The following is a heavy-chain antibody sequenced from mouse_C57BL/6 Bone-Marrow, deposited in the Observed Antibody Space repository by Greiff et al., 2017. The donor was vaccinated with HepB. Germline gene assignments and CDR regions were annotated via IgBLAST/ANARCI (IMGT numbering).Heavy chain of an antibody. V-gene: IGHV5-4*01. CDR3: AREEGYYGSSPWFAY. CDR1: GFTFSSYA. Sequence: EVKLQESGGGLVKPGGSLKLSCAASGFTFSSYAMSWVRQTPEKRLEWVATISDGGSYTYYPDNVKGRFTISRDNAKNNLYLQMSHLKSEDTAMYYCAREEGYYGSSPWFAYWGQGTLVTVSA. D-gene: IGHD1-1*01. J-gene: IGHJ3*01. CDR2: ISDGGSYT.